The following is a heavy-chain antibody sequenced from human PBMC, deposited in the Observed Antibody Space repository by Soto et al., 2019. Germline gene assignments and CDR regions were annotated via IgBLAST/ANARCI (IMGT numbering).Heavy chain of an antibody. V-gene: IGHV3-15*01. D-gene: IGHD1-26*01. CDR1: GSTFSNAW. CDR3: TTGIVGADFDY. CDR2: IKSKTDGGTT. Sequence: GGSLRLSCAASGSTFSNAWMSWVRQAPGKGLEWVGRIKSKTDGGTTDYAAPVKGRFTISRDDSKNTLYLQMNSLKTEDTAVYYCTTGIVGADFDYWGQGTLVTVSS. J-gene: IGHJ4*02.